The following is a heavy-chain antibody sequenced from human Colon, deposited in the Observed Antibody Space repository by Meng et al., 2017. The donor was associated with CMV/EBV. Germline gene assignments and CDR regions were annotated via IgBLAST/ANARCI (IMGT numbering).Heavy chain of an antibody. D-gene: IGHD6-25*01. J-gene: IGHJ4*02. V-gene: IGHV3-23*03. CDR3: ATGSDY. Sequence: GGSLRLSCAASGFSFSNSAMSWVRQAPGKGLEWVSVMYGGGSGTDYGDSVKVRFTISRDDTKNTLYLQMNSLRAEDTAIYYCATGSDYGGQGTLVTVSS. CDR2: MYGGGSGT. CDR1: GFSFSNSA.